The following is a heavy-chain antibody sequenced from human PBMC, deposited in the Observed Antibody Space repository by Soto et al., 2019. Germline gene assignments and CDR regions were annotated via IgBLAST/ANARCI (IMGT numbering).Heavy chain of an antibody. CDR3: ARCPYYYYMDV. CDR2: IKQDGSEK. Sequence: PGGSLRLSCAASGFTFSVSWMTWVRQAPGKGLEWVANIKQDGSEKYYVDSVKGRFTISRDNAKNSLFLQLNSLRAEDTAVYYCARCPYYYYMDVWGKGTTVTVSS. J-gene: IGHJ6*03. V-gene: IGHV3-7*01. CDR1: GFTFSVSW.